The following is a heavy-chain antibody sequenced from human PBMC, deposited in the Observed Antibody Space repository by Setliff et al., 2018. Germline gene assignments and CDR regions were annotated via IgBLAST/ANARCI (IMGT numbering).Heavy chain of an antibody. CDR2: INPNSGGT. J-gene: IGHJ6*02. Sequence: ASVKVSCKASGYTFTGYYMHWVRQAPGQGLEWMGWINPNSGGTNYAQKFQGWVTMTRDTSISTAYMELSRLRSDDTAMYYCARGPRITIFGVVSLSLYGMDVWGQGTTVTVSS. D-gene: IGHD3-3*01. V-gene: IGHV1-2*04. CDR1: GYTFTGYY. CDR3: ARGPRITIFGVVSLSLYGMDV.